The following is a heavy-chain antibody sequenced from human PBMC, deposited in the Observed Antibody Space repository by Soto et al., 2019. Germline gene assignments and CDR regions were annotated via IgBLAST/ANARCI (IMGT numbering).Heavy chain of an antibody. CDR3: TIQKPPRPYCTNGVCSYDY. J-gene: IGHJ4*02. CDR1: GFTFSNAW. V-gene: IGHV3-15*07. Sequence: GSLRLSCAASGFTFSNAWMNWVRQAPGKGLEWVGRIKSKTDGGTTDYAAPVKGRFTISRDDSKNTLYLQMNSLKTEDTAVYYCTIQKPPRPYCTNGVCSYDYWGQGTLVTVSS. CDR2: IKSKTDGGTT. D-gene: IGHD2-8*01.